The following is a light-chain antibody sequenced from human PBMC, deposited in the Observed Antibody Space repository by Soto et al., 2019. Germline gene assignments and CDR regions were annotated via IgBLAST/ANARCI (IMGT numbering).Light chain of an antibody. Sequence: QSALTQPASVSGSPGQSITISCIGSSSDVGGYNYVSWYQHHPGRVPKPMIFEVSDRPSGVSSRFSGSKSGNTAYLTISGLQDEDEADYYCSSFSRTGTIVFGGGTKLTAL. CDR2: EVS. V-gene: IGLV2-14*01. CDR3: SSFSRTGTIV. J-gene: IGLJ2*01. CDR1: SSDVGGYNY.